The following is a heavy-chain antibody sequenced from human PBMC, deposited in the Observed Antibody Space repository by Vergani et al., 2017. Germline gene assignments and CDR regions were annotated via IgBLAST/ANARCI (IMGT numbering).Heavy chain of an antibody. CDR2: IYNSGNG. CDR3: ASGKYYSDSTSHFRGRYFDV. J-gene: IGHJ2*01. CDR1: GDSIISRSYY. D-gene: IGHD3-16*01. V-gene: IGHV4-39*01. Sequence: QMQLQESGPGLVKASETLSLTCTVSGDSIISRSYYWGWIRQPPGKGLEWIGSIYNSGNGDSSSSLQSRVTISADTSKNLFSLRLKSVTAADTAVYYCASGKYYSDSTSHFRGRYFDVWGRGTLVTVPS.